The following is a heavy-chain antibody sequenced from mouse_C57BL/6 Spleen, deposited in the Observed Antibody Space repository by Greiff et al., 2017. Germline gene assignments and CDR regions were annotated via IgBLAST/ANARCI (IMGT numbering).Heavy chain of an antibody. J-gene: IGHJ3*01. CDR2: IDPSDSET. V-gene: IGHV1-52*01. D-gene: IGHD3-2*02. Sequence: QVQLQQPGAELVRPGSSVKLSCKASGYTFTSYWMHWVKQRPIQGLEWIGNIDPSDSETHYNQKFKDKATLTVDKSSSTAYMQLSSLTSEDSAVYYCARGGTAQPLAYWGQGTLVTVSS. CDR1: GYTFTSYW. CDR3: ARGGTAQPLAY.